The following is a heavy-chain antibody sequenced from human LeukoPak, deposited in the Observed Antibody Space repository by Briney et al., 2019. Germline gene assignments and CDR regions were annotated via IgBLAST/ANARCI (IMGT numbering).Heavy chain of an antibody. CDR3: ARGGGITGIGVFDY. CDR2: IYYSGST. V-gene: IGHV4-59*01. J-gene: IGHJ4*02. CDR1: GGSISSYY. Sequence: PSETLSHTCTVSGGSISSYYWSWIRQPPGKGLEWIGYIYYSGSTNYNPSLKSRVTISVDTSKNQFSLKLSSVTAADTAVYYCARGGGITGIGVFDYWGQGTLVTVSS. D-gene: IGHD1-20*01.